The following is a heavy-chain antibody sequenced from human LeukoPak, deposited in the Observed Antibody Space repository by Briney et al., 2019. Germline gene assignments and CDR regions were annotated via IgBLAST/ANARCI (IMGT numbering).Heavy chain of an antibody. CDR1: GFTFSSYA. J-gene: IGHJ4*02. V-gene: IGHV3-74*01. CDR2: INSDGSST. D-gene: IGHD6-19*01. CDR3: ARVGYSSGRPFDY. Sequence: GGSLRLSCAASGFTFSSYAMSWVRQAPGKGLVWVSRINSDGSSTSYADSVKGRFTISRDNAKNTLYLQMNSLRAEDTAVYYCARVGYSSGRPFDYWGQGTLVTVSS.